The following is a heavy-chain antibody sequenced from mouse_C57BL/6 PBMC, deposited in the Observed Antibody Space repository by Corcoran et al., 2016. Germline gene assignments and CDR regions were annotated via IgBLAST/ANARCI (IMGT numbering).Heavy chain of an antibody. Sequence: EVQLQQSGPELVKPGASVKISCKASGYTFTDYYMNWVKQSHGKSLEWIGDINPNNGGTSYNQKYKGKATLTVDKSSSTAYMELRSLTSEDSAVYDCAREPYDEYERDYAMDYWGQGTSVTVSS. CDR2: INPNNGGT. D-gene: IGHD2-4*01. CDR1: GYTFTDYY. CDR3: AREPYDEYERDYAMDY. J-gene: IGHJ4*01. V-gene: IGHV1-26*01.